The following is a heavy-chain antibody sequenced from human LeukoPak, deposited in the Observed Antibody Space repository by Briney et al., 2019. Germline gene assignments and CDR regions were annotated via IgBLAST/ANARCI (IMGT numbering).Heavy chain of an antibody. CDR3: ARAPTSRDGYNSEFDY. D-gene: IGHD5-24*01. CDR2: IIPIFGTA. V-gene: IGHV1-69*05. Sequence: ASVKVSCKASGGTFSSYAISWVRQAPGQGLGWMGGIIPIFGTANYAQKFQGRVTITTDESTSTAYMELSSLRSEDTAVYYCARAPTSRDGYNSEFDYWGQGTLVTVSS. J-gene: IGHJ4*02. CDR1: GGTFSSYA.